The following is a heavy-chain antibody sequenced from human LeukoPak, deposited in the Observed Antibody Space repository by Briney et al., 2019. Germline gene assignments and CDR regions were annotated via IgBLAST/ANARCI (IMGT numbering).Heavy chain of an antibody. CDR3: ARVDTEEVGYYYGMDV. D-gene: IGHD5-18*01. CDR1: GFTVSSNY. CDR2: IYSGGST. Sequence: GGSLRLSCAASGFTVSSNYMSWVRQALGKGLEWVSVIYSGGSTYYADSVKGRFTISRDNSKNTLYLQMNSLRAEDTAVYYCARVDTEEVGYYYGMDVWGQGTTVTVSS. J-gene: IGHJ6*02. V-gene: IGHV3-53*01.